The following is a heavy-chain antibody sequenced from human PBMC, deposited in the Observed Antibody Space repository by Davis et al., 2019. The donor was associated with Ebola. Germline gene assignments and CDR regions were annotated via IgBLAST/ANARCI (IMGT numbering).Heavy chain of an antibody. Sequence: ESLKISCTVSGGSMSSYYWSWIRQPPGKGLEWIGYIYYSGSNQYNPSLNSRVTISVDTSKNQFSLKVTSVTAADTAVYYCARDDGTAGYWYFDLWGRGTLVTVSS. CDR1: GGSMSSYY. J-gene: IGHJ2*01. V-gene: IGHV4-59*01. CDR3: ARDDGTAGYWYFDL. CDR2: IYYSGSN. D-gene: IGHD1/OR15-1a*01.